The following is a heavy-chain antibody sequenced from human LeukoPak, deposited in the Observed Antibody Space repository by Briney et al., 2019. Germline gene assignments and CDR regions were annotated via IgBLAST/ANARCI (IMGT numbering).Heavy chain of an antibody. Sequence: SETLSVTCAVSGYSISSGYYWGWIRQPPGKGLEWIGSFYHSGSTYYNQSLKSRVTISVDTSKNQFSLKLSSVTAADTAVYYCAKIGYYYGPDYWGQGTVVAVSS. CDR3: AKIGYYYGPDY. CDR1: GYSISSGYY. D-gene: IGHD3-10*01. V-gene: IGHV4-38-2*01. J-gene: IGHJ4*02. CDR2: FYHSGST.